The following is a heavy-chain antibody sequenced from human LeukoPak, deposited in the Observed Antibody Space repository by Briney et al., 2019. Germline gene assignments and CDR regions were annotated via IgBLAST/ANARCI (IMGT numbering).Heavy chain of an antibody. J-gene: IGHJ4*02. CDR1: GYTFTGYY. CDR3: ARYEQQLETLDY. V-gene: IGHV1-2*02. Sequence: ASVKVSCKASGYTFTGYYMHWARQAPGQGLEWMGWINPNSGGTNYAQKFQGRVTMTRDTSISTAYMELSRLRSDDTAVYYCARYEQQLETLDYWGQGTLVTVSS. D-gene: IGHD6-13*01. CDR2: INPNSGGT.